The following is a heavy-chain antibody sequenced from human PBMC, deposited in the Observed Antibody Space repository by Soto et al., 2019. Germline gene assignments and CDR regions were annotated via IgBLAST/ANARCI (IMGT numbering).Heavy chain of an antibody. J-gene: IGHJ3*02. V-gene: IGHV4-59*01. CDR3: ARASIVGATGAFDI. CDR1: GGSISSYY. Sequence: SETLSLTCTVSGGSISSYYWSWIRQPPGKGLEWIGYIYYSGSTNYNPSLKSRVTISVDTSKNQFSLKLSSVTAADTAVYYCARASIVGATGAFDIWGQGTMVTVS. D-gene: IGHD1-26*01. CDR2: IYYSGST.